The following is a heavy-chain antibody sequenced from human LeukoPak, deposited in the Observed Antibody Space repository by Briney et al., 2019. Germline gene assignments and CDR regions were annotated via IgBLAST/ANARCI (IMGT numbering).Heavy chain of an antibody. CDR1: GFTFSSYA. Sequence: GGSLRLSCAASGFTFSSYAMHWVRQAPGKGLEWVAVVSYDGSNKYYADSVKGRFTISRDNAKNSLYLQMNSLRAEDAAVYYCARLVVAVIRGTQENWLDPWGQGTLVTVSS. V-gene: IGHV3-30*04. D-gene: IGHD2-15*01. J-gene: IGHJ5*02. CDR2: VSYDGSNK. CDR3: ARLVVAVIRGTQENWLDP.